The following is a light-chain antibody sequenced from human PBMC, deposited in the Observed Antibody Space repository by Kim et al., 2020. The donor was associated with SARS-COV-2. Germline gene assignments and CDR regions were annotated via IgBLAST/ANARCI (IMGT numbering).Light chain of an antibody. CDR2: RNN. CDR3: AAWDDSLNGPV. J-gene: IGLJ2*01. Sequence: GQRVSISCSGSNSNIGSNTLNWYQLLPGPPPKLLISRNNQRPSAVPDRFSGSKSGTSASLAISGLRSEDETDYYCAAWDDSLNGPVFGGGTQLTVL. V-gene: IGLV1-44*01. CDR1: NSNIGSNT.